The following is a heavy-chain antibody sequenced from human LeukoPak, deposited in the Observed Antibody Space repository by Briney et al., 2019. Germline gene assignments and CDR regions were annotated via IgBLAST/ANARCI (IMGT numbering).Heavy chain of an antibody. CDR1: GGTFSSYA. J-gene: IGHJ6*04. CDR3: ARGRSDIVVVPAARRNYYYYGMDV. Sequence: ASVKVSCKASGGTFSSYAISWVRQAPGQGLEWMGGIIPIFGTANYAQKLQGRVTITADESTSTAYMELSSLRSEDTAVYYCARGRSDIVVVPAARRNYYYYGMDVWGKGTTVTVSS. D-gene: IGHD2-2*01. V-gene: IGHV1-69*13. CDR2: IIPIFGTA.